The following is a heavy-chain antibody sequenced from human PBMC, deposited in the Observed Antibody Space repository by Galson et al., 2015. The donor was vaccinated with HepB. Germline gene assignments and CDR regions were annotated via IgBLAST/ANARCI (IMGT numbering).Heavy chain of an antibody. CDR2: FDPEDGET. Sequence: SVKVSCKVSGYTLTELSMHWVRQAPGKGLEWMGGFDPEDGETIYAQKFQGRVTMTEDTSTDTAYMELSSLRSEDTAVYYCATARSGQQLVLYSNDYYGMDVWGQGTTVTVSS. CDR3: ATARSGQQLVLYSNDYYGMDV. D-gene: IGHD6-13*01. CDR1: GYTLTELS. J-gene: IGHJ6*02. V-gene: IGHV1-24*01.